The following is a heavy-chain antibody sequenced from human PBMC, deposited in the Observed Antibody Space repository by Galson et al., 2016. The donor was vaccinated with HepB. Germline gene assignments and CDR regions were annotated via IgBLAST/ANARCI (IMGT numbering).Heavy chain of an antibody. J-gene: IGHJ1*01. D-gene: IGHD3/OR15-3a*01. CDR3: ARDGTVAPGY. CDR2: ITGSGSAI. V-gene: IGHV3-11*01. Sequence: SLRLSCAASGFSFSDYYMSWIRQAPGKGLEWISYITGSGSAIYSADSVKGRFTISRDNTKNSLDLQMNSLRVEDTAVYYCARDGTVAPGYWGQGTLVTVSS. CDR1: GFSFSDYY.